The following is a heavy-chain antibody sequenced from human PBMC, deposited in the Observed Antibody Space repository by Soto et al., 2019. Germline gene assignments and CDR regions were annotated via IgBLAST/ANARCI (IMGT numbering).Heavy chain of an antibody. CDR1: GYTFTSYG. CDR3: ARAVVVPAALGGLDYYYGMDV. D-gene: IGHD2-2*01. V-gene: IGHV1-18*01. Sequence: QVQLVQSGAEVKKPGASVKVSCKDSGYTFTSYGISWVRQAPGQGLEWMGWISAYNGNTNYAQKLQGRVTMTTDTSKSTAYMELRSLRSDDTAVYYCARAVVVPAALGGLDYYYGMDVWGQGTTVTVSS. J-gene: IGHJ6*02. CDR2: ISAYNGNT.